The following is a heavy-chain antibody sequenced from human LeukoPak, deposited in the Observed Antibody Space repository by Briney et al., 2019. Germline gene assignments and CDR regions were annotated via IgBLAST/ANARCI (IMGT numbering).Heavy chain of an antibody. J-gene: IGHJ4*02. CDR1: GFTFSSYW. D-gene: IGHD4-17*01. CDR3: AKEGFAVTMWLKPYYFDY. CDR2: ISYDGSNK. V-gene: IGHV3-30*18. Sequence: GGSLRLSCAASGFTFSSYWMHWVRQAPGKGLEWVAVISYDGSNKYYADSVKGRFTISRDNSKNTLYLQMNSLRAEDTAVYYCAKEGFAVTMWLKPYYFDYWGQGTLVTVSS.